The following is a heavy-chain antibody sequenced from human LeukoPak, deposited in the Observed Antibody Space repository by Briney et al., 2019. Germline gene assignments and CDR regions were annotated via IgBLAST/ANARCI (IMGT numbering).Heavy chain of an antibody. J-gene: IGHJ4*02. CDR1: GYSIGSGPS. D-gene: IGHD1-1*01. V-gene: IGHV4-38-2*01. CDR2: IYLGGTH. CDR3: ANNWSDFDY. Sequence: SETLSLTGSVSGYSIGSGPSGGWIRQPPGRGLEWIASIYLGGTHYYTPSLKSRVTISVDTSKNQLSLRLSSVTAADTAVYYCANNWSDFDYWGPGTLVTVSS.